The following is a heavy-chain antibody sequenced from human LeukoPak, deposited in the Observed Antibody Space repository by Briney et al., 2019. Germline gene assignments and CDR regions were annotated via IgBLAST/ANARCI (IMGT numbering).Heavy chain of an antibody. CDR2: INWNGGST. CDR3: ARTMIQLWFGSYYYYMDV. J-gene: IGHJ6*03. D-gene: IGHD5-18*01. CDR1: GFTFDDYG. V-gene: IGHV3-20*04. Sequence: GGSLRLSCAASGFTFDDYGMSWVRQAPGKGLEWVSGINWNGGSTGYADSVKGRFTISRDNAKNSLYLQMNSLRVEDTALYYCARTMIQLWFGSYYYYMDVWGKGTTVTVSS.